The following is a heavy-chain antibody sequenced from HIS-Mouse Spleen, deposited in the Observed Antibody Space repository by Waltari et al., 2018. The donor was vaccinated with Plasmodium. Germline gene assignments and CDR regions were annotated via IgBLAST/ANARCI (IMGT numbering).Heavy chain of an antibody. CDR1: GFTFSSYA. CDR3: ARLYYDFWSGYYPYGMDV. V-gene: IGHV3-30*04. D-gene: IGHD3-3*01. J-gene: IGHJ6*02. Sequence: SGGGVVQPGRSLRLSCAASGFTFSSYAMHWVRQAPGKGLEWVAVISYDGSNKYYADSVKGRFTISRDNSKNTLYLQMNSLRAEDTAVYYCARLYYDFWSGYYPYGMDVWGQGTTVTVSS. CDR2: ISYDGSNK.